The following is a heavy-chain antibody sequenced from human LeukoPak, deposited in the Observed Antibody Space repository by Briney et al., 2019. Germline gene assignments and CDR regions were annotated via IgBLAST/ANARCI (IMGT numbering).Heavy chain of an antibody. D-gene: IGHD3-16*02. Sequence: PGGSLRLSCAASGFTFSSYWMSWVSQAPGKGLEGVANIKQDGREKYYVDSVKGRFTISRDNAKNSLYLQMNSLRAEDPAVYYCARGGMITFGGVIGDFDYWGQGTLVTVSS. CDR2: IKQDGREK. CDR3: ARGGMITFGGVIGDFDY. J-gene: IGHJ4*02. CDR1: GFTFSSYW. V-gene: IGHV3-7*01.